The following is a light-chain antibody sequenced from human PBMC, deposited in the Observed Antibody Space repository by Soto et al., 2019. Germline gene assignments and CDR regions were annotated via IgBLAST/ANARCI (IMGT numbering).Light chain of an antibody. J-gene: IGLJ1*01. CDR2: EVS. CDR1: SSDVGAYNY. V-gene: IGLV2-14*01. Sequence: QSVLTQPASVSGSPGQSITISCTGTSSDVGAYNYVSWYQHHPGKAPRLMIYEVSNRPSGVSDRFSGSKSGNVASLTISGLLAEDEADYYCSSYTSISTYVFGTGTKVTVL. CDR3: SSYTSISTYV.